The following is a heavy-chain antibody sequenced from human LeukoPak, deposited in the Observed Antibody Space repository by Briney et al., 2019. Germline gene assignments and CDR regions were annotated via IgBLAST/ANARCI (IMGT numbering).Heavy chain of an antibody. V-gene: IGHV4-34*01. CDR3: ARGSRYYGSGSYSY. D-gene: IGHD3-10*01. Sequence: SETLSLTCAVYGGSFSGYYWSWIRQTPGKGLEWIGEINHSGSTNYNPSLKSRVTISVDTSKNQFSLKLSSVTAADTAVYYCARGSRYYGSGSYSYWGQGTLVTVSS. CDR1: GGSFSGYY. CDR2: INHSGST. J-gene: IGHJ4*02.